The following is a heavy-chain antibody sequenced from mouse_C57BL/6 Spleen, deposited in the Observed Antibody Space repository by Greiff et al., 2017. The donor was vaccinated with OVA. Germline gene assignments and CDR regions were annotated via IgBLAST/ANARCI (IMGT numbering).Heavy chain of an antibody. D-gene: IGHD2-1*01. J-gene: IGHJ4*01. CDR1: GFSFNTYA. CDR2: IRSKSNNYAT. V-gene: IGHV10-1*01. Sequence: DVMLVESGGGLVQPKGSLKLSCAASGFSFNTYAMNWVRQAPGKGLEWVARIRSKSNNYATYYADSVKDRFTISRDDSESMLYLQMNNLKTEDTAMYYCVRHEATMGHYYAMDYWGQGTSVTVSS. CDR3: VRHEATMGHYYAMDY.